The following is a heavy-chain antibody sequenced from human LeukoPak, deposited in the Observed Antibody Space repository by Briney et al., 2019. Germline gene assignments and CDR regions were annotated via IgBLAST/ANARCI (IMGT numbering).Heavy chain of an antibody. J-gene: IGHJ4*02. CDR2: ISGINTNT. CDR3: ARARFSSRNRDGYLDS. V-gene: IGHV1-18*01. CDR1: GYXFSNYG. Sequence: GASVKVSCKASGYXFSNYGIHWVRQAPGHGLEWMGWISGINTNTNYAQKVQGRVTMTADTSTATAYMELRSLRSDDTAVYYCARARFSSRNRDGYLDSWGEGTLVTVSS. D-gene: IGHD6-13*01.